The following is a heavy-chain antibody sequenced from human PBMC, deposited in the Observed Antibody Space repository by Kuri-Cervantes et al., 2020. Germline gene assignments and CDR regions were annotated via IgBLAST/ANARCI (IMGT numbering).Heavy chain of an antibody. D-gene: IGHD6-13*01. CDR2: ISESGGTT. CDR1: GFTFSRYA. V-gene: IGHV3-23*01. Sequence: GGSLRLSCAASGFTFSRYAMTWVRQAPGKGLEWVSAISESGGTTYYADSVKGRFTISRDNSKITLCLQMNRLRAEDTALYYCAKELAAGGSGAFDVWGQGTLVTVSS. CDR3: AKELAAGGSGAFDV. J-gene: IGHJ3*01.